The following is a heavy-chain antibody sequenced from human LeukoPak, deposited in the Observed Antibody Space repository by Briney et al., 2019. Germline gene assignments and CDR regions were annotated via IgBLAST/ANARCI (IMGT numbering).Heavy chain of an antibody. CDR2: ISNYNGKT. D-gene: IGHD7-27*01. Sequence: ASVKVSCKASGYTFTSYDITWVRQAPGQGLEWMGWISNYNGKTSYAQNLQGRVTMTTDTSTSTAYVELRSLRSDDTAVYYCARGRATGGPGWFDPWGQETLVTVSS. V-gene: IGHV1-18*01. J-gene: IGHJ5*02. CDR1: GYTFTSYD. CDR3: ARGRATGGPGWFDP.